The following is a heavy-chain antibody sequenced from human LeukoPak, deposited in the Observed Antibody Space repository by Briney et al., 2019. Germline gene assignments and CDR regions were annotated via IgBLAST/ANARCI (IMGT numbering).Heavy chain of an antibody. D-gene: IGHD4-11*01. J-gene: IGHJ4*02. Sequence: GGSLRLSCAAAGFTFSDYYMSWIRQAPGKGLEWVSYISSSGSTIYYADSVKGRFTISRDNAKNSLYLQMNSLRAEDTAVYYCARFTVTTHFDHWGQGTLVTVSS. CDR3: ARFTVTTHFDH. CDR2: ISSSGSTI. CDR1: GFTFSDYY. V-gene: IGHV3-11*01.